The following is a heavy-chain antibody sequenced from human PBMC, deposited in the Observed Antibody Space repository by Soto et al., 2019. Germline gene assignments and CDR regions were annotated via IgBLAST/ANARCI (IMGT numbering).Heavy chain of an antibody. CDR1: GGTFGSYT. CDR3: ARQKAMPPHFYSGMDV. Sequence: QVHLVQSGAEVKKPGSSVKVSCTASGGTFGSYTVTWVRQAPGQGLEWMGEIIPMFGTASYAQKFQGRATLTADKSTTTAHMELSSLSSDDTAFYFCARQKAMPPHFYSGMDVWGQGTTVTVSS. J-gene: IGHJ6*02. D-gene: IGHD2-2*01. V-gene: IGHV1-69*06. CDR2: IIPMFGTA.